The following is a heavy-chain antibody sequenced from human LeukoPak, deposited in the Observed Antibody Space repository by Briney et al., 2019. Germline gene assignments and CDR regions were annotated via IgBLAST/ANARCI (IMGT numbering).Heavy chain of an antibody. Sequence: GGSLRLSCAASGFTFSSYAMSWVRQAPGKGLEWVSAISGSGGSTYYADSVKGRFTISRDNSKNTLYLQMNSLRAEDTAVYYCAKELRTYDFWSGYYSVWGQGTLVTVSS. CDR3: AKELRTYDFWSGYYSV. CDR2: ISGSGGST. CDR1: GFTFSSYA. V-gene: IGHV3-23*01. D-gene: IGHD3-3*01. J-gene: IGHJ4*02.